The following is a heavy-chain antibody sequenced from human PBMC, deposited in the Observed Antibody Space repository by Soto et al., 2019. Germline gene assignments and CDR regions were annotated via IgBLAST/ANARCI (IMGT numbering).Heavy chain of an antibody. CDR3: ARDWYSSSWKNYYYYYGMDV. V-gene: IGHV1-18*04. CDR2: ISAYNGNT. Sequence: ASVKVSCKASGYTFTSYGISWVRQAPGQGLEWMGWISAYNGNTNYAQKLQGRVTMTTDTSTNTAYMELRSLRSDDTAVYYCARDWYSSSWKNYYYYYGMDVWGQGTTVTVSS. D-gene: IGHD6-13*01. CDR1: GYTFTSYG. J-gene: IGHJ6*02.